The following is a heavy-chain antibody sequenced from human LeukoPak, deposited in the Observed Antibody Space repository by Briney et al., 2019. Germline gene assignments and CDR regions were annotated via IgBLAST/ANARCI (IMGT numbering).Heavy chain of an antibody. D-gene: IGHD3-3*01. CDR2: INPNSGGT. V-gene: IGHV1-2*02. CDR1: GYTFTDYY. Sequence: ASVKVSCKASGYTFTDYYMHWVRQAPGQGLEWMGWINPNSGGTNYAQKFQGRVTVTRDTSISTAYMELSRLRSDDTAVYYCARVPSLRFLEWPPFDPWGQGTLVTVSS. CDR3: ARVPSLRFLEWPPFDP. J-gene: IGHJ5*02.